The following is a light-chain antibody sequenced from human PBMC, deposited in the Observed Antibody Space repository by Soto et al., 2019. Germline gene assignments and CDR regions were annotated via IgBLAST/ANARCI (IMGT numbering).Light chain of an antibody. CDR2: GAS. CDR1: QSVGNN. J-gene: IGKJ1*01. V-gene: IGKV3-20*01. Sequence: EIVLTQSPATLSLSPGERATLSCRASQSVGNNLAWYQQKPGQAPRLLIYGASSRATGIPDRFSGSGSGTDFSLIIGRLEPEDFAVYICQQYGASPWTFGQGTKVDI. CDR3: QQYGASPWT.